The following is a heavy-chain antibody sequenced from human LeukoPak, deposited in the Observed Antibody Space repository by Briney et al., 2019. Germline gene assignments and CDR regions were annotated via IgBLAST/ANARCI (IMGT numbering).Heavy chain of an antibody. Sequence: GGSLRLSCAASGFTFSSYGMHWVRQAPGKGLEWVAVIWYDGSNKYYADSVKGRFTISGDNSKNTLYLQMNSLRAEDTAVYYCAKELQAGWYYFDYWGQGTLVTVSS. CDR3: AKELQAGWYYFDY. CDR1: GFTFSSYG. D-gene: IGHD6-19*01. J-gene: IGHJ4*02. CDR2: IWYDGSNK. V-gene: IGHV3-33*06.